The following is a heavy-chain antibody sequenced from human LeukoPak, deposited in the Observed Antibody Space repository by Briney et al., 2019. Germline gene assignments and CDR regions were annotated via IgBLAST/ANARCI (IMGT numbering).Heavy chain of an antibody. CDR3: ARDSRGYCSSTSCPDRRFDY. CDR1: GVTFSSYE. D-gene: IGHD2-2*01. V-gene: IGHV3-48*03. Sequence: GGSLRLSCAASGVTFSSYEMNWVRQAPGKGLEWVSYISSSGSTIYYADSVKGRFTISRDNAKNSLYLQMNSLRAEDTAVYYCARDSRGYCSSTSCPDRRFDYWGQGTLVTVSS. CDR2: ISSSGSTI. J-gene: IGHJ4*02.